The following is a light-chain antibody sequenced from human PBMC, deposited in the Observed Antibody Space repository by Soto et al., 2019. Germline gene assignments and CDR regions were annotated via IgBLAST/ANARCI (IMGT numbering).Light chain of an antibody. CDR1: QSVSSSY. J-gene: IGKJ5*01. V-gene: IGKV3D-20*02. CDR2: GAS. CDR3: QQRSDWPS. Sequence: EIVLTQSPGTLSLSPVERATLSCRASQSVSSSYLAWYQQKPGQAPRLLIYGASSRATGIPDRFSGSGSGTDFTLTISSLEPEDFAVYYCQQRSDWPSFGQGTRREIK.